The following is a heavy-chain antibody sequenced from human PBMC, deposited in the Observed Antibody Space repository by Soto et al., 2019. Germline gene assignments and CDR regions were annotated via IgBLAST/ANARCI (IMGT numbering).Heavy chain of an antibody. D-gene: IGHD3-9*01. CDR3: ARDRADGSRSFDWLCLDY. CDR1: GFTFNTFA. Sequence: QVQLVESGGGVVQPGRSLRLSCATSGFTFNTFAMHWVRQAPGKGLEWLAVISYDGSHNYYADSVKGRIIISRDNSKNTLYLQMKTLRGEDTAVYYCARDRADGSRSFDWLCLDYWGQGTLVIVSS. J-gene: IGHJ4*02. CDR2: ISYDGSHN. V-gene: IGHV3-30-3*01.